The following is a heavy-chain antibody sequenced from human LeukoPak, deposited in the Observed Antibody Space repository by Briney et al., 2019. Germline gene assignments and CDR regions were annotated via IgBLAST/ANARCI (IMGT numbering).Heavy chain of an antibody. J-gene: IGHJ3*02. CDR2: IKQDGSEK. CDR1: GFTFSSYW. D-gene: IGHD3-3*01. V-gene: IGHV3-7*01. Sequence: GGSLRLSCAASGFTFSSYWMSWVRQAPGKGLEWVANIKQDGSEKYYVDSVKGRFTISRDNAKNSLYLQMNGLRAEDTAVYYCARAPTYYDFWSGSRDAFDIWGQGTMVTVSS. CDR3: ARAPTYYDFWSGSRDAFDI.